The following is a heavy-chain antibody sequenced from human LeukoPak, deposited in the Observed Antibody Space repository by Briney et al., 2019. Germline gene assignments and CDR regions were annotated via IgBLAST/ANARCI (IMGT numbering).Heavy chain of an antibody. D-gene: IGHD2-2*01. V-gene: IGHV4-59*01. CDR1: GGSISSYY. Sequence: SETLSLTCTVSGGSISSYYWSWIRQPPGKGLEWIGYIYYSGSTNYNSSLKSRVTISVDTSKNQFSLKLSSVTAADTAVYYCARVNDIVVVPAAGHFDYWGQGTLVTVSS. CDR2: IYYSGST. J-gene: IGHJ4*02. CDR3: ARVNDIVVVPAAGHFDY.